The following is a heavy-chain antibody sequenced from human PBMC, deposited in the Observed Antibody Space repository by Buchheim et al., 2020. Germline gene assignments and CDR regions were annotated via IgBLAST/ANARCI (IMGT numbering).Heavy chain of an antibody. CDR3: ARYSPGEACDM. J-gene: IGHJ3*02. V-gene: IGHV5-51*03. CDR2: IHPDDSDI. Sequence: EVHLVQSGAEVKKAGESLKISCQGSGYSFTSYWIGWVRQTPGKGLEWMGIIHPDDSDIRYSPSFEGQVTISVDKSSSIAYVQWSSLKAADTAMYYCARYSPGEACDMGGQGT. D-gene: IGHD3-10*01. CDR1: GYSFTSYW.